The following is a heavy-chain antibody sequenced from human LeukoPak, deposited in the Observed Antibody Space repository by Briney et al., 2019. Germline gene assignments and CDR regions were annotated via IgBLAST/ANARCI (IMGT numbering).Heavy chain of an antibody. D-gene: IGHD2-2*01. CDR2: ISSSSSYI. J-gene: IGHJ6*03. CDR3: ARESVVPRYYYMDV. CDR1: GFTFSSYS. V-gene: IGHV3-21*01. Sequence: GGSLRLSCAASGFTFSSYSMNWVRQAPGKGLEWVSSISSSSSYIYYADSVKGRFTISRDNAKNSLYLQMNSLRAEDTAVYYCARESVVPRYYYMDVWGKGTTVTVSS.